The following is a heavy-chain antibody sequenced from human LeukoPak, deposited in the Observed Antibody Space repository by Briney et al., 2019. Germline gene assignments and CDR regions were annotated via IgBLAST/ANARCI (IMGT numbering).Heavy chain of an antibody. V-gene: IGHV4-4*02. CDR2: VNLQGST. CDR1: GGSITNTNY. Sequence: SETLSLTCGVSGGSITNTNYWTWVRQPPGKGLEWIGEVNLQGSTNYNPSLMGRVAISVDKSENHISLQLTSVTAADTAVYYCAREGGPYRPLDYTGQGTLVTVSS. J-gene: IGHJ4*02. CDR3: AREGGPYRPLDY.